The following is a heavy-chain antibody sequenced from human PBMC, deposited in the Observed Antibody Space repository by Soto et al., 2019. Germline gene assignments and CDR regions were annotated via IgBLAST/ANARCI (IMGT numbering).Heavy chain of an antibody. CDR1: GFTFGSYG. D-gene: IGHD3-22*01. Sequence: QVQLVESGGGVVQPGRSLRLSCAASGFTFGSYGMHWVRQAPGKGLEWVAVISYDGSNKYYADSVKGRFTISRDNSKNTLYLQMNSLRAEDTAVYYCAKDPETYYYDSSGSPFDYWAREPWSPSPQ. CDR3: AKDPETYYYDSSGSPFDY. CDR2: ISYDGSNK. V-gene: IGHV3-30*18. J-gene: IGHJ4*02.